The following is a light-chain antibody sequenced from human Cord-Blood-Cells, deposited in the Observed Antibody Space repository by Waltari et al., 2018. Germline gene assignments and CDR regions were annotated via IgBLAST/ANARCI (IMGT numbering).Light chain of an antibody. CDR1: ISDGGGFNY. CDR2: DVS. V-gene: IGLV2-11*01. J-gene: IGLJ2*01. Sequence: QSALTQPRSVSGSPGHSVTIPCTGTISDGGGFNYVSRYQQHPGKAPKLMIYDVSKRPSGVPDRFSGSKSGNTASLTISGLQAEDEADYYCCSYAGSYTFHVVFGGGTKLTVL. CDR3: CSYAGSYTFHVV.